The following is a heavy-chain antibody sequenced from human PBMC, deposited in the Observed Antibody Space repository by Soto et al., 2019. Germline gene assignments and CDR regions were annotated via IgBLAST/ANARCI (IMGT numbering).Heavy chain of an antibody. V-gene: IGHV1-18*01. D-gene: IGHD2-8*01. Sequence: ASVKVSCKASGYTFTSYGISWVRQAPGQGLEWMGWISAYNGNTNYAQKLQGRVTMTTDTSTSTAYMELRSLRSDDTAVYYCARGGCTNGVCYEGNWFDPWGQGTLVTVSS. CDR2: ISAYNGNT. J-gene: IGHJ5*02. CDR3: ARGGCTNGVCYEGNWFDP. CDR1: GYTFTSYG.